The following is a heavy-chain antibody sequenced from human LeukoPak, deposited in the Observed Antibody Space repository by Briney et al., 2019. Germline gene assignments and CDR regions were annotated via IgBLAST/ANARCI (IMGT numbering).Heavy chain of an antibody. CDR1: GFTFNNYN. J-gene: IGHJ4*02. V-gene: IGHV3-21*01. Sequence: PGGSLRLSCAASGFTFNNYNINWVRQAPGKGLEWVSSISDSSSYIYYADSVRGRFTISRDNAKNSLYLQMNSLRVEDTAVYYCARDPRTVRIWGQGTLVTVSS. CDR3: ARDPRTVRI. CDR2: ISDSSSYI. D-gene: IGHD1-1*01.